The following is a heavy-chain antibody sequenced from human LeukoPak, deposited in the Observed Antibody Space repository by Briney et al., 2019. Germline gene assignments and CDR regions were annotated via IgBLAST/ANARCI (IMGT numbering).Heavy chain of an antibody. J-gene: IGHJ4*02. CDR3: ARVTGITGTTFYFDY. V-gene: IGHV4-4*07. Sequence: SETLSLTCTVSGGSISSYYWSWIRQPAGKGLEWIGRIYTSGSTNYNPSLKSRVTMSVDTSKNQFSLKLSSVTAADTAVYYCARVTGITGTTFYFDYWGQGTLVTVSS. CDR1: GGSISSYY. D-gene: IGHD1-7*01. CDR2: IYTSGST.